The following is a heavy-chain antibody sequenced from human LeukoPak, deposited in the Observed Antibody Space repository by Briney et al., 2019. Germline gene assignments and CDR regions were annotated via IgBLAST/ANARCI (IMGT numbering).Heavy chain of an antibody. CDR1: GFTYSSYS. CDR2: ISSSSSYI. D-gene: IGHD5-12*01. Sequence: PGGSLRLSCAASGFTYSSYSMNWVRQAPGKGLEWVSSISSSSSYIYYADSVKGRFTISRDNAKNSLYLQMNSLRAEDTAVYYCAAVVERGYSGYDFDYWGQGTLVTVSS. CDR3: AAVVERGYSGYDFDY. J-gene: IGHJ4*02. V-gene: IGHV3-21*01.